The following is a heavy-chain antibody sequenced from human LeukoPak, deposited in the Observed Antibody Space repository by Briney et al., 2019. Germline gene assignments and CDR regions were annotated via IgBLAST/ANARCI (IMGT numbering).Heavy chain of an antibody. J-gene: IGHJ3*02. V-gene: IGHV1-46*01. CDR2: MNPTVGDT. CDR1: GYTLTSYY. D-gene: IGHD6-13*01. Sequence: ASVKVSCKASGYTLTSYYMHWVRQAPAQGLEWMGIMNPTVGDTIYAQKFQGRVTMTRDMSTSTVYMELSSLRSDDTAVYYCARYGFSSSWQGGWHAFDIWGQGTMVTVSS. CDR3: ARYGFSSSWQGGWHAFDI.